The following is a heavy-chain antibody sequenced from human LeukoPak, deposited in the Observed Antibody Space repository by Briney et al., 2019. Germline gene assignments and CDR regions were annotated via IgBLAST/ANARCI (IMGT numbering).Heavy chain of an antibody. Sequence: GESLKISCEASGYSFASFSIGWVRQMPGKGLEWMGIIYPADSNTRYSPSFQGQVTISADKSLNTAYLQWNSLKASDTAMYYCARRGQGRDGYNNRRGQGTLVTVSS. D-gene: IGHD5-24*01. CDR3: ARRGQGRDGYNNR. CDR1: GYSFASFS. J-gene: IGHJ4*02. CDR2: IYPADSNT. V-gene: IGHV5-51*01.